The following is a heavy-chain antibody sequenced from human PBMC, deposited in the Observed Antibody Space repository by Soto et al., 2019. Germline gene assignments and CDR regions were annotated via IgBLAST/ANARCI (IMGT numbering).Heavy chain of an antibody. J-gene: IGHJ4*02. D-gene: IGHD1-7*01. CDR1: GLTFSNYA. V-gene: IGHV3-23*01. Sequence: GGALRLSCATSGLTFSNYAMSWVRQAPGGGLEWVSSMSGSSSTTYYADSVRGRFTISRDRSKNTLYLQMSSLRAEDTALYYCAKNQERELPRVIDFWGQGTLVTVSS. CDR2: MSGSSSTT. CDR3: AKNQERELPRVIDF.